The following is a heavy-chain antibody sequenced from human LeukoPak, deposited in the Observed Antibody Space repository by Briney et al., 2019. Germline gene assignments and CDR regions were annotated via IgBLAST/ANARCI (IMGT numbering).Heavy chain of an antibody. CDR1: GGSISSYY. CDR3: ARGPSYGSGSLYYYGMDV. Sequence: PSETLSLTCTVSGGSISSYYWSWIRQPPGKGLEWIGYIYYSGSTNYNPSLKSRVTISVDTSKNQFSLKLSSVTAADTAVYYCARGPSYGSGSLYYYGMDVWGQGTTVTVSS. D-gene: IGHD3-10*01. CDR2: IYYSGST. J-gene: IGHJ6*02. V-gene: IGHV4-59*01.